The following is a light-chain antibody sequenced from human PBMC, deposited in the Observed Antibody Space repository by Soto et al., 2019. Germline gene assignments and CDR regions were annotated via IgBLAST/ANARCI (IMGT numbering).Light chain of an antibody. V-gene: IGLV2-14*01. CDR1: SSDVGAYNY. Sequence: QSALTQPASVSGSPGQSIIVSCSGTSSDVGAYNYVSWYQQHPGKAPKLMIYEVSNRPSGVSNRFSGSKSGNTASLTISGLQAEDEADCYCSSYTTSSTLVFGTGTKLTVL. CDR2: EVS. J-gene: IGLJ1*01. CDR3: SSYTTSSTLV.